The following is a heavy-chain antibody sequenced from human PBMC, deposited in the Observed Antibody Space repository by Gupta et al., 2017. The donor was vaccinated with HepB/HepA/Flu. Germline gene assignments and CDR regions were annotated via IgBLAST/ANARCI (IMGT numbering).Heavy chain of an antibody. D-gene: IGHD3-3*01. J-gene: IGHJ6*03. V-gene: IGHV1-8*03. CDR3: ARRGGGRITIFGVISYYYMDV. CDR1: GYTFTSYD. CDR2: MNHDSGNT. Sequence: QVQLVQCGAEVKKPGASVKASCNASGYTFTSYDIHWDRPATGQGPEWMGWMNHDSGNTCYAQKFQSRVTITRTNAINTAYMELSSLRSEYTAVYYGARRGGGRITIFGVISYYYMDVWGKGTTVTVSS.